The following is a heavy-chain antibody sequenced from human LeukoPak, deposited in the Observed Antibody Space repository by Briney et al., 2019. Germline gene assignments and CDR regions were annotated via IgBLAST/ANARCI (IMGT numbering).Heavy chain of an antibody. D-gene: IGHD6-19*01. V-gene: IGHV3-7*01. CDR3: ARTDTYDSGWFDY. Sequence: GGSLRLSCAASGFTFSNAWMSWVRQAPGKGLEWVANINQAGSAEKYVDSVKGRFTISRDNAKNSLDLQMNSLRAEDTAVYYCARTDTYDSGWFDYWGQGILVTVSS. CDR2: INQAGSAE. J-gene: IGHJ4*02. CDR1: GFTFSNAW.